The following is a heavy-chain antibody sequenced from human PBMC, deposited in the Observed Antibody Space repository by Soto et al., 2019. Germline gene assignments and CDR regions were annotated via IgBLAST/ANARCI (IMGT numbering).Heavy chain of an antibody. J-gene: IGHJ5*02. CDR1: GFAFQTYT. D-gene: IGHD3-3*01. CDR2: ITISGNYI. V-gene: IGHV3-21*01. CDR3: VKVCGVRTNVRWFDL. Sequence: EGQLVESGGGLVKPGGSLRLSCAASGFAFQTYTMEWLRQPPGKGLEWVSSITISGNYIYYADSVKGRFTISRDNCRNSGYLQMNRLRAEDTAVYYCVKVCGVRTNVRWFDLWGHGNLVTVSS.